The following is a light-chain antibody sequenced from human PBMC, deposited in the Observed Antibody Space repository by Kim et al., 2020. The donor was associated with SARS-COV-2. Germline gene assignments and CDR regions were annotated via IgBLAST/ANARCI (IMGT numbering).Light chain of an antibody. CDR2: WAS. J-gene: IGKJ2*03. V-gene: IGKV4-1*01. CDR3: QQYYSTPPS. CDR1: KTVLYNPNNKNY. Sequence: RATLNCKSSKTVLYNPNNKNYLAWYQQKPGQAPKLLIYWASIRESGVSDRFSGSGSETDFTLTISSLQAEDVAVYYCQQYYSTPPSFGQGTKLEI.